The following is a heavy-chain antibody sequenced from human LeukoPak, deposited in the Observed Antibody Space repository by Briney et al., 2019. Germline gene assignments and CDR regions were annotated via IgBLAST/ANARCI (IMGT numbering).Heavy chain of an antibody. J-gene: IGHJ5*02. CDR3: ARGAGPLFDP. Sequence: PGGSLRLSCAASGFTFTDHYMSWIRQAPGKGLEWISYISDSGGTIHYADSVKGRLTISRDNAKNSLYLQTNSLRAEDTAVYYCARGAGPLFDPWGQGTLVTVSS. CDR2: ISDSGGTI. V-gene: IGHV3-11*01. CDR1: GFTFTDHY.